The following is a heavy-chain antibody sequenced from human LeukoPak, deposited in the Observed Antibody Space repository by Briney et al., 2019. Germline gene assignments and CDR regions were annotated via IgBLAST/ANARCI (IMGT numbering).Heavy chain of an antibody. J-gene: IGHJ6*03. CDR1: GFTFSNYG. CDR3: AREGHYDILTGYSPLEYYFYYMDV. Sequence: GGSLRLSCAAPGFTFSNYGIHWVRQTPGKGLEWVAAISSDGIKSHYADSVKGRFTISRDNSKSTLYLQMNSLRADDTALYYCAREGHYDILTGYSPLEYYFYYMDVWGKGTTVTVSS. V-gene: IGHV3-30*04. D-gene: IGHD3-9*01. CDR2: ISSDGIKS.